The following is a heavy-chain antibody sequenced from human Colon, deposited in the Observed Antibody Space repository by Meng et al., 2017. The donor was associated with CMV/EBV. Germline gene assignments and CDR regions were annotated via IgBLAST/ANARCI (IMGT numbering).Heavy chain of an antibody. CDR1: GYPFINYY. CDR2: INPSGGAT. J-gene: IGHJ4*02. CDR3: ARDRGTYFDY. Sequence: GESLKISCKASGYPFINYYIYWVRQTPRQGLEYMGMINPSGGATSYAQQFQGRVTLTKDTSASTVYMELNNLTSEDTAVYFCARDRGTYFDYWGQGALVTVSS. V-gene: IGHV1-46*01.